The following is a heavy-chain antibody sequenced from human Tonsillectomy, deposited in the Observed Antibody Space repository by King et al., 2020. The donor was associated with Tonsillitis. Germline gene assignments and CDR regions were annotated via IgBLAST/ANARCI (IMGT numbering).Heavy chain of an antibody. J-gene: IGHJ4*02. CDR1: GYTFTGYY. CDR3: ATGSLRGPYYFDY. Sequence: QLVQSGAEVKKPGASVKVSCKTSGYTFTGYYMHWVRQAPGQGLEWMGWINPNIDGTNYAQKFQGRVTMTRDTSISTAYMELSRLRSDDTAVYYCATGSLRGPYYFDYWGQGALVTVSS. D-gene: IGHD1-14*01. CDR2: INPNIDGT. V-gene: IGHV1-2*02.